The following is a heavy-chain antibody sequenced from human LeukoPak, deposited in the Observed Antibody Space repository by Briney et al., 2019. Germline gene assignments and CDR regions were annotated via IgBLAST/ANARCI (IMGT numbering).Heavy chain of an antibody. V-gene: IGHV3-7*03. Sequence: HPGGSPRLSCAASGFTFSNYWMSWVRQAPGKGPEWVGDIKTDGSDKYYVGSVKGRFTISRDNAKNSLYLQMNSLRAEDTAVYYCARDSLIQYGSGSCWGFDYWGQGILVTVSS. CDR2: IKTDGSDK. J-gene: IGHJ4*02. CDR3: ARDSLIQYGSGSCWGFDY. CDR1: GFTFSNYW. D-gene: IGHD3-10*01.